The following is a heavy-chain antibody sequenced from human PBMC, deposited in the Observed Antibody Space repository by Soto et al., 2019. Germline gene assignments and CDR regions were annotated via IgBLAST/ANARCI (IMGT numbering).Heavy chain of an antibody. D-gene: IGHD3-22*01. V-gene: IGHV3-30-3*01. J-gene: IGHJ4*02. Sequence: QVQVVESGGGVVQPGRSLRLSCAATGFNFNTFAMHWVRQAPGKGLEWVAVISYDGSNKYYVDSVKGRFTISRDNSENTLYLQMNSLRAEDTAVYYCARDSEVVIISPQIDYWCQGTLVTVSS. CDR2: ISYDGSNK. CDR3: ARDSEVVIISPQIDY. CDR1: GFNFNTFA.